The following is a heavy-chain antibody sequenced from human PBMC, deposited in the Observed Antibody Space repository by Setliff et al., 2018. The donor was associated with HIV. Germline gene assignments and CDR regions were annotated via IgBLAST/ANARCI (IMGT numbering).Heavy chain of an antibody. CDR1: GGSISSYY. Sequence: PSETLSLTCTVSGGSISSYYWSWIRQPPGKGLEWIGYIYYSGSTNYNPSLKSRVTISVDTSKNQFSLNLGSVTAADTAVYFCARHGGHSFDSWGQGTLVTVSS. D-gene: IGHD2-15*01. J-gene: IGHJ4*02. V-gene: IGHV4-59*12. CDR3: ARHGGHSFDS. CDR2: IYYSGST.